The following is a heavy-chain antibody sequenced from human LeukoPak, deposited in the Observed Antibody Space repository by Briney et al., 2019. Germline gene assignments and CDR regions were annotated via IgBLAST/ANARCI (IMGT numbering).Heavy chain of an antibody. CDR1: GFTFSSYA. Sequence: PGGSLRLSCAASGFTFSSYAMHWVRQAPGKGLEWVAVISYDGSNKYYADSVKGRFTISRDNSKNTLYLQMNSLRAEDTAVYYCASHRYSGSYFRLGAFDIWGQGTMVTVSS. V-gene: IGHV3-30-3*01. J-gene: IGHJ3*02. CDR3: ASHRYSGSYFRLGAFDI. CDR2: ISYDGSNK. D-gene: IGHD1-26*01.